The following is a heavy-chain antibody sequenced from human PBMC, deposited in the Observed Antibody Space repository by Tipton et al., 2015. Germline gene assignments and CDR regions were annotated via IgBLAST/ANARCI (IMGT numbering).Heavy chain of an antibody. Sequence: TLSLTCTVSGASVSSGAYYWSWIRQPPGKGLEWIGYLYYSGSTNYNPSLKSRVTISVDTSKNQFSLKLSSVTAADTAVYYCARDHSGDYGDYVDWGQGTLVTVSS. CDR2: LYYSGST. J-gene: IGHJ4*02. V-gene: IGHV4-61*08. D-gene: IGHD4-17*01. CDR3: ARDHSGDYGDYVD. CDR1: GASVSSGAYY.